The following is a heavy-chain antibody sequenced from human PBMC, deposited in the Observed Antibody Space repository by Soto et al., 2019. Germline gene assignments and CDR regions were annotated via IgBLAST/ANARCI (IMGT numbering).Heavy chain of an antibody. Sequence: SETLSLTWCVTGASITSKVFYWVWIRQAPGKGLEWIGSIYFSGGTFYNPSLKSRVTMSGDTSKNEVYLQLTSATAADTALYYCVRLAIRYYFDMWGKGTQVTVSS. CDR2: IYFSGGT. V-gene: IGHV4-39*01. D-gene: IGHD3-3*01. CDR1: GASITSKVFY. CDR3: VRLAIRYYFDM. J-gene: IGHJ4*02.